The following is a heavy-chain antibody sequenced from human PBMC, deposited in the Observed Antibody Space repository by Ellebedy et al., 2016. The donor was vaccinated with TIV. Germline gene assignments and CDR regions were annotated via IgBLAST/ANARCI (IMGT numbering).Heavy chain of an antibody. J-gene: IGHJ6*02. CDR2: IYYSGRT. Sequence: MPSETLSLTCTVSAGSISSYYWSWIRQPPGKGLEWIGYIYYSGRTNYNPSLTSRVTISVDTSKNHFSRKLSSVTAADTAVYYCARGEVTLYYYGMDVWGQGTTVTVSS. CDR1: AGSISSYY. CDR3: ARGEVTLYYYGMDV. V-gene: IGHV4-59*01.